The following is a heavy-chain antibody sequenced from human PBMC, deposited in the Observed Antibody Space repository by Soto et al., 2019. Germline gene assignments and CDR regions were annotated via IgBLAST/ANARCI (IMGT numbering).Heavy chain of an antibody. J-gene: IGHJ6*02. CDR3: AKDQLTAGGDYYYYYGMDV. D-gene: IGHD2-21*01. CDR2: ISGGGGGS. CDR1: GFTFSSFA. V-gene: IGHV3-23*01. Sequence: GGSLRLSCEASGFTFSSFAMSWVRQTPGKGLEWISGISGGGGGSYYADSVKGRFTISRDNSKNTLYLQMNSLRVEDTALYYCAKDQLTAGGDYYYYYGMDVSGRGTTLTVYS.